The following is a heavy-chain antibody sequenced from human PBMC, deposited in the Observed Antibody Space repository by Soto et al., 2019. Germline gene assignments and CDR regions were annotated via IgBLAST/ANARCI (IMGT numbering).Heavy chain of an antibody. V-gene: IGHV4-59*01. CDR3: ARGGGRNWFDP. CDR1: GGSLSNYY. CDR2: VHYSGNT. J-gene: IGHJ5*02. D-gene: IGHD3-16*01. Sequence: QVQLQESGPGLVKPSETLSLTCTVSGGSLSNYYWSWIRQPPGKGLEWIGYVHYSGNTNYNPSLKSRLTISIDTSKNQFSLKRSSVTAADTAVYYCARGGGRNWFDPWGQGTLVTVSS.